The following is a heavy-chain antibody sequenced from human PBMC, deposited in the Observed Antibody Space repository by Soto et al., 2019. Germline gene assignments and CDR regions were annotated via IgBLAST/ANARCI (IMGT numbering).Heavy chain of an antibody. D-gene: IGHD5-18*01. J-gene: IGHJ4*02. Sequence: ASVKVSCKASGYTFTSYGISWVRQAPRQGLEWMGWISAYNGNTNYAQKLQGRVTMTTDTSTSTAYMELRSLRSDDTAVYYCARALPLGYSYGLDYFDYWGQGTLVTVSS. CDR3: ARALPLGYSYGLDYFDY. CDR2: ISAYNGNT. V-gene: IGHV1-18*04. CDR1: GYTFTSYG.